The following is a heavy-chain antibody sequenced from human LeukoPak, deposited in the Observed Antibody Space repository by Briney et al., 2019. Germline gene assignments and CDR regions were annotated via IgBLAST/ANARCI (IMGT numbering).Heavy chain of an antibody. CDR3: ARSIVGVRKRNDY. J-gene: IGHJ4*02. V-gene: IGHV1-8*01. Sequence: ASVKVSCKASGYTFTSYDIIWVRQASGQGLEWMGGMNANSGHTGYAQKFQGRVTMTRTTPRNTAYMELTSLPSEDSAVYYCARSIVGVRKRNDYWGQGTLVSVSS. CDR1: GYTFTSYD. CDR2: MNANSGHT. D-gene: IGHD1-26*01.